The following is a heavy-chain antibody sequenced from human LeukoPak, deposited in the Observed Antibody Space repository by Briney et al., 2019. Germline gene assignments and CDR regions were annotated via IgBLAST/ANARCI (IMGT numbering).Heavy chain of an antibody. Sequence: GGSLRLSCAASGFTFSSYGMHWVRQAPGTGLEWVSSISSSSSYIYYADSVKGRFTISRDNAKNSLYLQMNSLRAEDTAVYYCARAVYYDSSWDYWGQGTLVTVSS. CDR3: ARAVYYDSSWDY. D-gene: IGHD3-22*01. CDR1: GFTFSSYG. V-gene: IGHV3-21*01. J-gene: IGHJ4*02. CDR2: ISSSSSYI.